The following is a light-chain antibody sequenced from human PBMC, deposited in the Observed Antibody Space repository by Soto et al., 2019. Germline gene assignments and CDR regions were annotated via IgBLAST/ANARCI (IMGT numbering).Light chain of an antibody. CDR2: GAS. J-gene: IGKJ4*01. Sequence: EIVMTQSPATLSVSPGERATLSCRATQSVGSNLAWYQQKPGQAPRLLIYGASTRVTGIPARFSGSGSGTEFTLTISSLQSEDFAVYYCQQYYNWPQLTFGGGTKV. CDR1: QSVGSN. V-gene: IGKV3-15*01. CDR3: QQYYNWPQLT.